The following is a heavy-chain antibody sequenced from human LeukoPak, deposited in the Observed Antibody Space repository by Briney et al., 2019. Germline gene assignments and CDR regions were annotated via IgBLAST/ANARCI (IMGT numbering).Heavy chain of an antibody. V-gene: IGHV4-34*01. Sequence: PSETLSLTCAVYGGSFSGYYWSWIRQPPGKGLEWIGEINHSGSTNYNSSLKSRVAISVDTSKNQFSLNLRSVTAADTAVYYCARGLEQLVSLGAFDIWGQGTMVTVSS. CDR2: INHSGST. CDR3: ARGLEQLVSLGAFDI. D-gene: IGHD6-13*01. J-gene: IGHJ3*02. CDR1: GGSFSGYY.